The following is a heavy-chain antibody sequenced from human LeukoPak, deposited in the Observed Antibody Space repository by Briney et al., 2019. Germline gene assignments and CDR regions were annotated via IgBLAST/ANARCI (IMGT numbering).Heavy chain of an antibody. Sequence: GGSLRLSGAASGFTFSSYEMNWVRQAPGKGLEWVSYISSSGNSIYYADSLKGRFTISRDNAKNSLYLQMNSLRAEDTAVYYCARPRIAARSFDYWGQGTLVTVSS. CDR2: ISSSGNSI. CDR1: GFTFSSYE. J-gene: IGHJ4*02. D-gene: IGHD6-6*01. V-gene: IGHV3-48*03. CDR3: ARPRIAARSFDY.